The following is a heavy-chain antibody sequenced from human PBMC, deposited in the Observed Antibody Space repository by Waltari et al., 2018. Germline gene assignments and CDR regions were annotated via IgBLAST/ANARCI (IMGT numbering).Heavy chain of an antibody. D-gene: IGHD3-3*01. V-gene: IGHV1-69*14. CDR1: GGTFRRYA. CDR3: ARVRDFWSGYPQY. J-gene: IGHJ4*02. CDR2: IIPIFGTA. Sequence: QVQLVQSGAEVKKPGSSVKVSCKASGGTFRRYAISWVRPAPGQGLEWMGVIIPIFGTANYAQKFQGRVTITADKSTSTAYMELSSLRSEDTAVYYCARVRDFWSGYPQYWGQGTLVTVSS.